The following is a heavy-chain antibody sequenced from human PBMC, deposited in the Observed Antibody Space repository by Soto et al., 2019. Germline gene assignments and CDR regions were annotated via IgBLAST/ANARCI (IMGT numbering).Heavy chain of an antibody. CDR1: EIIFSGYG. CDR3: EREDCTKGVCPSDY. D-gene: IGHD2-8*01. Sequence: GGSLRLSCAVSEIIFSGYGMHWVRQAPGKGLEWVAVIRSSRSNIHYADSVKGRFTISRDNSKNSLYLQMDSLRAEDTAVYYCEREDCTKGVCPSDYWGQGTLVTVSS. CDR2: IRSSRSNI. J-gene: IGHJ4*02. V-gene: IGHV3-33*01.